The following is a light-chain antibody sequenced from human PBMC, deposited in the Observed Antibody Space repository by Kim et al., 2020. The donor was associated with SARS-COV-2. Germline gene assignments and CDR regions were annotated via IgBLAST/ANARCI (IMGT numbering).Light chain of an antibody. J-gene: IGLJ3*02. V-gene: IGLV2-14*03. Sequence: GQSITIHCPGTRSDVGGYNYVSWYQQHPGKAPKLMIYDVSNRPSGVSNRFSRSKSGNTASLTISGLQAEDEADYYCSSYTSSSTWVFGGGTQLTVL. CDR1: RSDVGGYNY. CDR3: SSYTSSSTWV. CDR2: DVS.